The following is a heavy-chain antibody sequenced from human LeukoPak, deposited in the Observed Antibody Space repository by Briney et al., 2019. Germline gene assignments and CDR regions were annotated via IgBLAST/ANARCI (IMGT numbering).Heavy chain of an antibody. CDR2: INPSGGTT. CDR1: GYTFTTYY. Sequence: ASVKVSCKTSGYTFTTYYMHWVRQAPGQGLEWMGIINPSGGTTNYAQKFQGRVTMTRDTSTTTLYMELSSLRSEDTAVYYCARGPAVVVIPTFWWFDPWGQGTLVTVSS. D-gene: IGHD3-22*01. CDR3: ARGPAVVVIPTFWWFDP. V-gene: IGHV1-46*01. J-gene: IGHJ5*02.